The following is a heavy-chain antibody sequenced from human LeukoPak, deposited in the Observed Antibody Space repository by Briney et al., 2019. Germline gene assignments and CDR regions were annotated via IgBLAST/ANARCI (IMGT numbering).Heavy chain of an antibody. CDR2: ISIGGGTV. CDR3: ARDGGQKIQLWLRGYYYMDV. CDR1: GFGFSDYY. D-gene: IGHD5-18*01. V-gene: IGHV3-11*01. Sequence: GGSLRLSCEASGFGFSDYYMDWIRQAPGKGLEWVAYISIGGGTVYYADSIKDRFTVSRDDAKKSVYLQMHSLRVEDSAVYYCARDGGQKIQLWLRGYYYMDVWGKGTTVTVSS. J-gene: IGHJ6*03.